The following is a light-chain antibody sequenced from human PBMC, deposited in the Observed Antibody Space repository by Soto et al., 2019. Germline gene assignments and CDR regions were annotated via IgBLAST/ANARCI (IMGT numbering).Light chain of an antibody. CDR2: EGS. CDR3: AAWDDSLSGVV. J-gene: IGLJ2*01. V-gene: IGLV2-14*02. CDR1: SNDVGSYNL. Sequence: QSALTQPASVSGSPGQSITISCTGTSNDVGSYNLVSWYQQHPGKAPKLMIYEGSKRPSGVPDRFSGSKSGTSASLAISGLRTEDEADYYCAAWDDSLSGVVFGGGTKLTVL.